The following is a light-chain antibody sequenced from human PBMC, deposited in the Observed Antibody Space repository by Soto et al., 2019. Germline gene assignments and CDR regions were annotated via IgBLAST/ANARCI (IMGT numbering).Light chain of an antibody. CDR1: QNINNW. CDR2: DAS. Sequence: DIQMTQSPSTLSASVGDRDTITCRASQNINNWLAWYQLKPGKAPKVLIYDASSLQSGVPPRFSGSGSGTELTLTINSLQPDDFATYFCQQYNANFGGGTKVDIK. J-gene: IGKJ4*01. CDR3: QQYNAN. V-gene: IGKV1-5*01.